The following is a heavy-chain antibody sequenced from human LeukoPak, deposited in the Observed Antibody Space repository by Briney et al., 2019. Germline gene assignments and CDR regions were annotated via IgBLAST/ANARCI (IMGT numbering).Heavy chain of an antibody. V-gene: IGHV4-39*07. CDR3: ARIGIAAAGTHNWFDP. J-gene: IGHJ5*02. D-gene: IGHD6-13*01. CDR2: IFYSGST. Sequence: SETLSLTCTVSGGSISTSNYYWGWIRQPPGKGLEWIGNIFYSGSTYYSPSFKSRVTISVDTSKNQFSLKLSSVTAADTAVYYCARIGIAAAGTHNWFDPWGQGTLVTVSS. CDR1: GGSISTSNYY.